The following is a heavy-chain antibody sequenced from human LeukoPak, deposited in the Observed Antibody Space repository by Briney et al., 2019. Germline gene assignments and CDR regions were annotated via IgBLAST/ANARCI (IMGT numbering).Heavy chain of an antibody. CDR2: IYPKTGGT. J-gene: IGHJ4*02. D-gene: IGHD3-22*01. Sequence: GSVTVSCEASGYTFTGYYLHWVRQAPGQGLEWMGWIYPKTGGTSYAQKLQGRVTLTRDTYISTAYLEMKRLREDDTAVYSCARVYSYDSSAYPPLLSFDYWGQGTLVTVSS. CDR1: GYTFTGYY. V-gene: IGHV1-2*02. CDR3: ARVYSYDSSAYPPLLSFDY.